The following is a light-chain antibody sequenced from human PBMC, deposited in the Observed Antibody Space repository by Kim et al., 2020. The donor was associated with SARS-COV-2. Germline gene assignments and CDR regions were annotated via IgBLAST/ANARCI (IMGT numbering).Light chain of an antibody. CDR3: SSYGGNKNWV. V-gene: IGLV2-8*01. CDR2: KVS. J-gene: IGLJ2*01. Sequence: QSALTQPPSASGSLGQSVTMSYTGTSSDIGSYDHVSWYQQHPGKAPKVLIYKVSERPSGVPDRFSGSKSGNTASLTVSGLQAEDEADYYCSSYGGNKNWVFGGGTKVTVL. CDR1: SSDIGSYDH.